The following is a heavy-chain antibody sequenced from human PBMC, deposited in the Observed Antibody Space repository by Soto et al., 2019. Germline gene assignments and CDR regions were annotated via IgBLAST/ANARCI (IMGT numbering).Heavy chain of an antibody. CDR1: C. D-gene: IGHD5-18*01. V-gene: IGHV2-70*11. J-gene: IGHJ6*03. CDR2: IDWDDEK. CDR3: ARQSLFLVPGYISHSFPVTAV. Sequence: CVNWIRQPPGKALEWLARIDWDDEKYYNTTLKTRLSISKDNSKNQVVLTMTNMDPVDTGTYYCARQSLFLVPGYISHSFPVTAVRRKGTT.